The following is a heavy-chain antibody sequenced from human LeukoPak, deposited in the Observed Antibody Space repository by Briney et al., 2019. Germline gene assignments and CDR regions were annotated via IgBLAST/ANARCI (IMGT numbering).Heavy chain of an antibody. Sequence: KPSETLSLTCTVSGGSISSYYWSWIRQPPGKGLEWIGYIYYSGSTNYNPSLKSRVTISVDTSKNQFSLKLSSVTAADTAEYYCAREELRDWYFDLWGRGTLVTVSS. J-gene: IGHJ2*01. V-gene: IGHV4-59*01. D-gene: IGHD1-26*01. CDR1: GGSISSYY. CDR2: IYYSGST. CDR3: AREELRDWYFDL.